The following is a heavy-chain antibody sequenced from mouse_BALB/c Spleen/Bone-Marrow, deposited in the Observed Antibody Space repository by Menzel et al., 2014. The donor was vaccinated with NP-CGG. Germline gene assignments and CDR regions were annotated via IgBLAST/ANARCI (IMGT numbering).Heavy chain of an antibody. V-gene: IGHV4-1*02. Sequence: EVKLMESGGGLVQPGGSLKLSCAASGFDFXRYWMSWVRQAPGKGLEWIGEINPDSSTINYTPSLKDKFIISRDNAKNTLYLQMSKVRSEDTALYYCARPPIYYDYAWFAYWGQGTLVTVSA. D-gene: IGHD2-4*01. CDR1: GFDFXRYW. J-gene: IGHJ3*01. CDR3: ARPPIYYDYAWFAY. CDR2: INPDSSTI.